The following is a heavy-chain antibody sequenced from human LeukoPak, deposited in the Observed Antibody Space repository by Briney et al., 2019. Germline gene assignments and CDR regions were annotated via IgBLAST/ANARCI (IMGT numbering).Heavy chain of an antibody. CDR1: GFTFSSYG. J-gene: IGHJ6*02. CDR3: AKDYAYCSSTSCYYYYYGMDV. Sequence: GGSLRLSCAASGFTFSSYGMHWVRQAPGKGLEWVAVISYDRSNIYYADSVKGRFTISRDNSKNTLYLQMNSLRAEDTAVYYCAKDYAYCSSTSCYYYYYGMDVWGQGTTVTVSS. D-gene: IGHD2-2*01. V-gene: IGHV3-30*18. CDR2: ISYDRSNI.